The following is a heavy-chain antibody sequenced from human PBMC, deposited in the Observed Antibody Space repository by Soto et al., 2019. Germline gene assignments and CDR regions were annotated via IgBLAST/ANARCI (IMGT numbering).Heavy chain of an antibody. CDR2: IIPILGIA. J-gene: IGHJ1*01. V-gene: IGHV1-69*10. Sequence: ASVKVSCKASGGTFSSYTISWVRQAPGQGLEWMGGIIPILGIANYAQKFQGRVTITADKSTSTAYMELSSLRSEDTAVYYCARGSYQDFQHWGQGTLVTVSS. D-gene: IGHD1-26*01. CDR1: GGTFSSYT. CDR3: ARGSYQDFQH.